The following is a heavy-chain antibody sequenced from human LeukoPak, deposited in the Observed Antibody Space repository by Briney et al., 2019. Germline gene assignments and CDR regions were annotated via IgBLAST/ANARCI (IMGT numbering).Heavy chain of an antibody. Sequence: AGGSLRLSCAASGFTFSSYSMNWVRQAPGKGLEWVSSISSSSSYIYYADSVKGRFTISRDNAKNSLYLQMNSLRAEDTAVYYCARNDILTGYYDYWGQGTLVTVSS. CDR2: ISSSSSYI. CDR3: ARNDILTGYYDY. J-gene: IGHJ4*02. D-gene: IGHD3-9*01. CDR1: GFTFSSYS. V-gene: IGHV3-21*04.